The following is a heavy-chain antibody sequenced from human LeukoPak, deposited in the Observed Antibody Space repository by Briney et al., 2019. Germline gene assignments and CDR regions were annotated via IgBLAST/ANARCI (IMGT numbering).Heavy chain of an antibody. D-gene: IGHD3-10*01. J-gene: IGHJ4*02. Sequence: SETLSLTCAVYGGSFSGYYWSWIRQPPGKGLEWIGEINHSGSTNYNPSLKSRVTISVDTSKNQFSLKLSSVTAADTAVYYCARYTVRGVVLYYFDYWGQGTLVTVSS. V-gene: IGHV4-34*01. CDR2: INHSGST. CDR3: ARYTVRGVVLYYFDY. CDR1: GGSFSGYY.